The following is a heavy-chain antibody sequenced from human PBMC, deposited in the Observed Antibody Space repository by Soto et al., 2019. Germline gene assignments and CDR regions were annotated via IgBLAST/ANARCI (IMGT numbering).Heavy chain of an antibody. V-gene: IGHV3-33*01. D-gene: IGHD4-17*01. Sequence: GGSLRLSCAASGFTFSSYGMHWVRQAPGKGLEWVAVIWYDGSNKYYADSVKGRFTISRDNSKNTLYLQMNSLRAEDTAVYYCARDNYGETNGHFDYWGPGTLATVYS. CDR3: ARDNYGETNGHFDY. J-gene: IGHJ4*02. CDR2: IWYDGSNK. CDR1: GFTFSSYG.